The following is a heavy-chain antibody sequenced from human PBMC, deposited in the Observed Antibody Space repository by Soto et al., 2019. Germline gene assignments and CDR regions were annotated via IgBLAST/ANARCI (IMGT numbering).Heavy chain of an antibody. Sequence: QVQLVQSGAEVKKPGSSVKVSCKASGGTFSTYTITWVRQAPGQGLEWMGRIIPIIGRINYAQKFQGRVTITADKFTGTAYMERTRLRTDDTAVYYCAGDSDSHYNDSHASSYPWGQGTLVTVSS. CDR3: AGDSDSHYNDSHASSYP. V-gene: IGHV1-69*08. D-gene: IGHD3-22*01. CDR1: GGTFSTYT. J-gene: IGHJ5*02. CDR2: IIPIIGRI.